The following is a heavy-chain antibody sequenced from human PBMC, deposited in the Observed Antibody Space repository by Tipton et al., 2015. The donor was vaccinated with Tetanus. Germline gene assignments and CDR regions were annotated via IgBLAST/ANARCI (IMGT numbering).Heavy chain of an antibody. V-gene: IGHV4-4*07. CDR3: AILPKHWLAPRGAP. CDR1: GVSMIDSY. Sequence: TLSLTCTVSGVSMIDSYWNWIRQPAGKGLEWIGRIYSSGTTNYDPSLRGRVTMSIDTSKNRFSLKLDSVTAADTAVYYCAILPKHWLAPRGAPWGQGTLVTVSS. CDR2: IYSSGTT. D-gene: IGHD6-19*01. J-gene: IGHJ5*02.